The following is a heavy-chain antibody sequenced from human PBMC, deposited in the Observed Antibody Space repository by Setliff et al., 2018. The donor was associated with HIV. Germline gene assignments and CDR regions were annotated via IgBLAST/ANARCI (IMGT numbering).Heavy chain of an antibody. Sequence: PSETLSLTCTVSAGSIRSSTYYWAWIRQPPGKGLEWIGHIYTSGSTNYNPSLKSRVTMSVGTSKNQFSLKLSSVTAADTAVYYCARCYYNFWSGYPLDYMDVWGKGTTVTVSS. CDR3: ARCYYNFWSGYPLDYMDV. CDR2: IYTSGST. CDR1: AGSIRSSTYY. V-gene: IGHV4-61*05. D-gene: IGHD3-3*01. J-gene: IGHJ6*03.